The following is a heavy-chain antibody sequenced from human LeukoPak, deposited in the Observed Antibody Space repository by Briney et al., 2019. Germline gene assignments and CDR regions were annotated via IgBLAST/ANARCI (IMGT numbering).Heavy chain of an antibody. J-gene: IGHJ4*02. CDR3: ARGGRYSFDY. D-gene: IGHD1-26*01. V-gene: IGHV6-1*01. CDR1: GDSVSSNSAA. CDR2: TYYRSRCYN. Sequence: SQTLSLTCAISGDSVSSNSAAWNWIRQSPSRGLEWLGSTYYRSRCYNDYAASVIGRITINPDTSRNQFSLQLNSVTPEDTALYYCARGGRYSFDYWGQGTLVTVSS.